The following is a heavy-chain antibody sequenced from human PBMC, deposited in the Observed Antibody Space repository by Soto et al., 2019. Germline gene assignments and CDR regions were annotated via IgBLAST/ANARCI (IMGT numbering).Heavy chain of an antibody. CDR2: IYYSGST. J-gene: IGHJ4*02. V-gene: IGHV4-59*01. Sequence: SLTCTVSGGSISSYYWSLIRQPPGKGLEWIGYIYYSGSTNYNPSLKSRVTISVDTSKNQFSLKLSSVTAADTAVYYCARVAEYSSFLVDYWGQGTLVTVSS. CDR3: ARVAEYSSFLVDY. D-gene: IGHD6-6*01. CDR1: GGSISSYY.